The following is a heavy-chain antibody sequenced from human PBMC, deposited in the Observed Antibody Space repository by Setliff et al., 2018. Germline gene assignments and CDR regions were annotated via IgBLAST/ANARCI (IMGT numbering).Heavy chain of an antibody. CDR1: GGKYA. J-gene: IGHJ4*02. Sequence: KVSCKGSGGKYAVGWVRQAPGQGLEWMGGIIPVYGKPNYAQKFRGRVTITAGESTDTVYMELSSLRSDDTAVYYCARDRSFCRGASCYTLAYWGQGSLVTVSS. CDR3: ARDRSFCRGASCYTLAY. D-gene: IGHD2-21*01. CDR2: IIPVYGKP. V-gene: IGHV1-69*01.